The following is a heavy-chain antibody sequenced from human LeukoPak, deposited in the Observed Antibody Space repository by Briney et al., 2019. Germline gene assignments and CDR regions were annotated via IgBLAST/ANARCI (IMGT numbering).Heavy chain of an antibody. CDR1: GFTFSHFS. CDR3: AKDKGWGYSTYDFYGMDV. D-gene: IGHD1-26*01. Sequence: GGSLRLSCTASGFTFSHFSMNWVRLAPGKGLQWVSFISGSSKTIYYGDSVKGRFTISRDNAKNTLYLQMNSLRAEDTAVYYCAKDKGWGYSTYDFYGMDVWGQGTTVTVSS. J-gene: IGHJ6*02. V-gene: IGHV3-48*01. CDR2: ISGSSKTI.